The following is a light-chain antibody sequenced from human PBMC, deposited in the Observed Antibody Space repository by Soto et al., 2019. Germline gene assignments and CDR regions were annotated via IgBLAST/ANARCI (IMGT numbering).Light chain of an antibody. CDR2: SNY. CDR1: SSSVASNA. Sequence: QAVVTQPPSASGTPGQTVIISCSGSSSSVASNAVNWYHQLPGTAPKLLIYSNYERPSGVPDRFSGSKSGTSASLTISGLQSEDAADYYCAAWDDSLNGYVFGSGTKLTVL. V-gene: IGLV1-44*01. J-gene: IGLJ1*01. CDR3: AAWDDSLNGYV.